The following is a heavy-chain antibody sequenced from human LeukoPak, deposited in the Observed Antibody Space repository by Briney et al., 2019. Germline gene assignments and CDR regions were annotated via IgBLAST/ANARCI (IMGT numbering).Heavy chain of an antibody. D-gene: IGHD3-3*01. Sequence: SETLSLTCTVSGGSISSSSYYWGWIRQPPGKGLEWIGSIYYSGSTYYNPSLKSRVTISVDTSKNQFSLKLSSVTAADTAVYYCAGDFNYDFWSGYYSYWGQGTLVTVSS. CDR2: IYYSGST. V-gene: IGHV4-39*07. J-gene: IGHJ4*02. CDR1: GGSISSSSYY. CDR3: AGDFNYDFWSGYYSY.